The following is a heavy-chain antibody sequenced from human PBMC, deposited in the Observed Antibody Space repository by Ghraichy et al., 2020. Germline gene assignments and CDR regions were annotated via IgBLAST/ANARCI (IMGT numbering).Heavy chain of an antibody. CDR1: GFTFSSYA. J-gene: IGHJ4*02. V-gene: IGHV3-23*01. Sequence: GGSLRLSCAASGFTFSSYAMSWVRQAPGKGLEWVSAISGSGGSTYYADSVKGRFTISRDNSKNTLYLQMNSLRAEDTAVYYCAKIPRITIFGVVTRPSGPRFDYWGQGTLVTVSS. CDR3: AKIPRITIFGVVTRPSGPRFDY. D-gene: IGHD3-3*01. CDR2: ISGSGGST.